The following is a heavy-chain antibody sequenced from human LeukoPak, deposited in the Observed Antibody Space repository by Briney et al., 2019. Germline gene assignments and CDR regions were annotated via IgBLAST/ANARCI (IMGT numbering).Heavy chain of an antibody. Sequence: SETLSLTCTVSGGSISSSSYYWGWIRQPPGKGLEWIGSIYYSGSTYYNPSLKSRVTISVDMSKNQFSLKLSSVTAADTAVYYCASGYYDSSGYSPFDYWGQGTLVTVSS. CDR2: IYYSGST. CDR3: ASGYYDSSGYSPFDY. D-gene: IGHD3-22*01. CDR1: GGSISSSSYY. J-gene: IGHJ4*02. V-gene: IGHV4-39*01.